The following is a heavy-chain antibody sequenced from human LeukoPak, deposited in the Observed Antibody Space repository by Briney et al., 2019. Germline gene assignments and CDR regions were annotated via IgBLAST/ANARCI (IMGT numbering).Heavy chain of an antibody. CDR3: ARDCGGDCWFDY. CDR1: GFTFSSYA. CDR2: ISYDGSNK. V-gene: IGHV3-30-3*01. J-gene: IGHJ4*02. Sequence: GRSLRLSCAASGFTFSSYAMHWVRQAPGKGLEWVAVISYDGSNKYYADSVKGRFTISRDNSKNTLYLQMNSLRAGDTAVYYCARDCGGDCWFDYWGQGTLVTVSS. D-gene: IGHD2-21*02.